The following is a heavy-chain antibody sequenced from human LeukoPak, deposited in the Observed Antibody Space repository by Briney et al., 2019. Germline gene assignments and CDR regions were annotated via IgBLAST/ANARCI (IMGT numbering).Heavy chain of an antibody. CDR3: ARSYSSGEYYFDS. J-gene: IGHJ4*02. CDR2: ISSGSSYI. Sequence: GGSLRLSCAASGFIFSSYSLNWVRQAPGKGLHWLSPISSGSSYIYTADSVKGRFTISRDNAKNSLYLQMNSLRAEDTAVYYCARSYSSGEYYFDSWGQGTLVTLSA. D-gene: IGHD6-19*01. CDR1: GFIFSSYS. V-gene: IGHV3-21*01.